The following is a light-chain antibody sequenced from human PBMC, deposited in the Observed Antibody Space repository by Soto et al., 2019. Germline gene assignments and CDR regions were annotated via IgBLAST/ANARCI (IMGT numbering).Light chain of an antibody. V-gene: IGKV1-39*01. CDR2: AAS. J-gene: IGKJ1*01. CDR1: QSISSY. CDR3: QQSYSTPRT. Sequence: DIQMTEYRSTLSASVGDRVNITCRASQSISSYLNWYQQKPGKAPKLLIYAASSLQSGVPSRFSGSGSGTDFTLTISSLQPEDFATYYCQQSYSTPRTFGQGTKVDIK.